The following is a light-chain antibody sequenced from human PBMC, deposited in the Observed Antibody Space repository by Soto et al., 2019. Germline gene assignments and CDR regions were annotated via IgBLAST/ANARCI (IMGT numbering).Light chain of an antibody. V-gene: IGLV2-14*01. CDR2: DVS. CDR1: SSDVGGYNY. Sequence: QSALTQPASVSGSPGPSITISCTGTSSDVGGYNYVSWYQQHPGKAPKLMIYDVSNRPSGVSNRFSGSKSGNTASLTISGLQAEDEAYYYCSSYTSSILFGGGTKLTVL. CDR3: SSYTSSIL. J-gene: IGLJ2*01.